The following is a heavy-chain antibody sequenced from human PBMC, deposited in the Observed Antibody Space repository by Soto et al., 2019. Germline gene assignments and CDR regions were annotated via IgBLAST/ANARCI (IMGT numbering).Heavy chain of an antibody. CDR1: GVSISSYY. Sequence: SETLSLTCTVSGVSISSYYWIWNRQPPGKGLEWIGYIYYSGSTNYNPSLKSRVTISVDTSKNQFSLKLSSVTAADTAVYYCARDGSSGWYSWFDPWGQGTLVTVSS. CDR2: IYYSGST. J-gene: IGHJ5*02. D-gene: IGHD6-19*01. CDR3: ARDGSSGWYSWFDP. V-gene: IGHV4-59*01.